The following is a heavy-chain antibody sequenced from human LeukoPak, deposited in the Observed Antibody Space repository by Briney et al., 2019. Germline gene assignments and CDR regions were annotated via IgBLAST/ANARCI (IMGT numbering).Heavy chain of an antibody. CDR2: ISGSGLYI. V-gene: IGHV3-21*03. D-gene: IGHD6-13*01. CDR1: GFTFSKYW. Sequence: GGSLRLSCAASGFTFSKYWMNWIRQAPGRGLEWVSSISGSGLYIFYADSMKGRFTVSRDNAKNSLYLQMHSLKAEDTSVYFCARGSYSSSWFEKYYFDSWGQGTLVTVSA. J-gene: IGHJ4*02. CDR3: ARGSYSSSWFEKYYFDS.